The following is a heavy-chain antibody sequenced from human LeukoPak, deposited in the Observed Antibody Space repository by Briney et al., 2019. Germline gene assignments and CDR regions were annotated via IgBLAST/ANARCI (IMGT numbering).Heavy chain of an antibody. CDR2: IYYSGST. Sequence: SQTLSLTCTVSGGSISSGGYYWSWLRQHRGEGLEWIGYIYYSGSTYYNPSLRSRVTMSVDTSKNQFSLKLSSVTAADTAVYYCASLMYYYDSSGYHDYWGQGTLVTVS. J-gene: IGHJ4*02. V-gene: IGHV4-31*03. CDR3: ASLMYYYDSSGYHDY. D-gene: IGHD3-22*01. CDR1: GGSISSGGYY.